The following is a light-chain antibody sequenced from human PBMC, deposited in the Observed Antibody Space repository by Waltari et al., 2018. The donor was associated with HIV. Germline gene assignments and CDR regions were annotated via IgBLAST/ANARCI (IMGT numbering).Light chain of an antibody. CDR1: TSNIGIKT. V-gene: IGLV1-44*01. CDR2: GNY. CDR3: ASWDASLNGWV. Sequence: HSAVTQPPSVSGAPGQSVTIACSGSTSNIGIKTVNWYQHLPGTAPKRLIYGNYQRPSGVPDRFSASKSGTSASLAISGLQSEDEADYYCASWDASLNGWVFGGGTKLTVL. J-gene: IGLJ3*02.